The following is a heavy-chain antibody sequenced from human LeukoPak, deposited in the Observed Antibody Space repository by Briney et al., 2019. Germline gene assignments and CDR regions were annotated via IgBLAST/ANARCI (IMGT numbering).Heavy chain of an antibody. J-gene: IGHJ5*02. CDR1: GGSISSYY. Sequence: SETLSLTCTVSGGSISSYYWSWIRQPPGKGLEWIGYIYYSGSTYYNPSLKSRVTISVGTSKNQFSLKLSSVTAADTAVYYCASSSDLYSSSWYLVFDPWGQGTLVTVSS. CDR2: IYYSGST. D-gene: IGHD6-13*01. V-gene: IGHV4-59*06. CDR3: ASSSDLYSSSWYLVFDP.